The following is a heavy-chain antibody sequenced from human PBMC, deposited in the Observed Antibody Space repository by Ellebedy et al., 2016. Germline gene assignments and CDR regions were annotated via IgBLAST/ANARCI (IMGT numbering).Heavy chain of an antibody. CDR3: ARARLAYCGGDCYSDYYGMDV. J-gene: IGHJ6*02. CDR2: IYYSGST. CDR1: GGSISSYY. Sequence: SETLSLXCTVSGGSISSYYWSWIRQPPGKGLEWIGYIYYSGSTNYNPSLKSRVTISVDTSKNQFSLKLSSVTAADTAVYYCARARLAYCGGDCYSDYYGMDVWGQGTTVTVSS. V-gene: IGHV4-59*08. D-gene: IGHD2-21*02.